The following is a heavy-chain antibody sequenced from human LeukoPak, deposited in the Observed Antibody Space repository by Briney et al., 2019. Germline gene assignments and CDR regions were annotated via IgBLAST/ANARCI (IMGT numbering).Heavy chain of an antibody. V-gene: IGHV1-8*03. CDR1: GYTFTSYD. Sequence: ASVKVSCKASGYTFTSYDINWVRQATGQGLEWIGWMNPNSGYTGYAQKFQGRVTITRNTSISTAYMELSSLRSEDAAVYYCARGRTERGPRNYYFYYYMDVWGNGTTVTVSS. CDR2: MNPNSGYT. CDR3: ARGRTERGPRNYYFYYYMDV. D-gene: IGHD1-1*01. J-gene: IGHJ6*03.